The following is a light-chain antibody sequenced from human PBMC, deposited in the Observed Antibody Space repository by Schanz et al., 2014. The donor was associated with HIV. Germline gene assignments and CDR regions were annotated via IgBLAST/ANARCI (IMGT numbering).Light chain of an antibody. V-gene: IGLV2-8*01. CDR1: SSDIGAYNY. Sequence: QSVLTQPASVSGSPGQSITISCTGTSSDIGAYNYVSWYQHHPGKAPQLIICDVNRRPSGVPDRFSGFKSGNTASLTVSGLQAEDEADYYCVSYTGTNNPVFGGGTKLTV. CDR3: VSYTGTNNPV. CDR2: DVN. J-gene: IGLJ2*01.